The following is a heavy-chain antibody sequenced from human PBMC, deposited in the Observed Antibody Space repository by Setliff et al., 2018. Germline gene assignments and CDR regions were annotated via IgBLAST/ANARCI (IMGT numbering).Heavy chain of an antibody. CDR2: IKQDGGEK. Sequence: PGESLKISCAASGFTFSSYWMSWVRQAPGKGLEWVANIKQDGGEKYYVGSVKGRFTISRDNANNLLYLHMSSLRAEDTAVYYCARDFSTGSSSWGQGTLVTVSS. V-gene: IGHV3-7*03. CDR3: ARDFSTGSSS. D-gene: IGHD2-8*02. J-gene: IGHJ5*02. CDR1: GFTFSSYW.